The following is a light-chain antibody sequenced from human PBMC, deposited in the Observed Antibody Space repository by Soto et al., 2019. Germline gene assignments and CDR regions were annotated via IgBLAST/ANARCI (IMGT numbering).Light chain of an antibody. CDR1: QSVSSY. CDR2: DAS. Sequence: IVVSLSPATLSWSKGERATLSCRASQSVSSYLAWYQQKPGQAPRLLIYDASNRATGIPARFSGSGSGTDFTLTISSLEPEDFAVYYCQQRSNWPPGLTFGGGTKVDIK. V-gene: IGKV3-11*01. J-gene: IGKJ4*01. CDR3: QQRSNWPPGLT.